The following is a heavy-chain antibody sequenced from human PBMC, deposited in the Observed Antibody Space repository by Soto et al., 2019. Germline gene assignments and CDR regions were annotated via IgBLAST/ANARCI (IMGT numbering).Heavy chain of an antibody. D-gene: IGHD5-12*01. V-gene: IGHV3-74*03. CDR3: VREVYSAYLDP. J-gene: IGHJ5*02. CDR2: INSDGSIT. CDR1: GFTFSSYW. Sequence: PEGSLRLSCAASGFTFSSYWMHWVRQVPGKGLVWVSRINSDGSITTYADSVRGRFTVSRDNAKNPLYLQLNSLRAQDKAVYDCVREVYSAYLDPWCQGIQVYVS.